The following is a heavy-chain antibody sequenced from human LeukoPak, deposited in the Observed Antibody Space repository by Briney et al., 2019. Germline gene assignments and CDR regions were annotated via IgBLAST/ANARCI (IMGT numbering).Heavy chain of an antibody. CDR2: IYYSGST. Sequence: SETLSLTCTVSGGSISNYYWSWLRQPPGKGLEWIGYIYYSGSTNYNPSLKSRVTMSVDTSKNQFSLKLSSVTAADTAVYYCARPGWGSGRYAFDIWGQGTMVTVSS. CDR1: GGSISNYY. J-gene: IGHJ3*02. D-gene: IGHD3-10*01. V-gene: IGHV4-59*08. CDR3: ARPGWGSGRYAFDI.